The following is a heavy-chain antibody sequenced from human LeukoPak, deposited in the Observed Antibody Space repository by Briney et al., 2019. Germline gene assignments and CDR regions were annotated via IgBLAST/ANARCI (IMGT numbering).Heavy chain of an antibody. J-gene: IGHJ2*01. CDR1: GYSISSGYY. CDR2: MFHSGST. V-gene: IGHV4-38-2*02. D-gene: IGHD6-13*01. CDR3: ARVSSSWYQDWYFDL. Sequence: SETLSLTCTVSGYSISSGYYWGWIRQPPGKGLEWLGSMFHSGSTYYNPSLKSRVTMSVDTSKNQFSLKLSSMIAADTAVYYCARVSSSWYQDWYFDLWGRGTLVTVPS.